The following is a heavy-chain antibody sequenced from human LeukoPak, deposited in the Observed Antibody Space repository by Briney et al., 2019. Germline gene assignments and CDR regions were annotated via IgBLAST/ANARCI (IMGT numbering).Heavy chain of an antibody. CDR2: IYTSGST. Sequence: PSETLSLTCTVSGGSISSYYWSWIRQPPGKGLEWIGYIYTSGSTNYNPSLKSRVTISVDTSKNQFSLKLSSVTAADTAVYYCAGLSILGHSLHYYYYMDVWGKGTTVTVSS. D-gene: IGHD6-6*01. V-gene: IGHV4-4*09. CDR3: AGLSILGHSLHYYYYMDV. J-gene: IGHJ6*03. CDR1: GGSISSYY.